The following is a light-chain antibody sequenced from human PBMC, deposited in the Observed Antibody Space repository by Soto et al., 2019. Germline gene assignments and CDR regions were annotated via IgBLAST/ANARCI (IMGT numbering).Light chain of an antibody. CDR2: GVS. CDR3: QQYGSSPRS. CDR1: QSVNSNF. J-gene: IGKJ2*03. Sequence: EIVLTQSPGTLSLSPGERATLSCRASQSVNSNFFAWYQQKPGQAPRLLIYGVSIRATGLPDRFTGSGSGTDFALTISGLEPEDFAIYYCQQYGSSPRSFGQGTKVEIK. V-gene: IGKV3-20*01.